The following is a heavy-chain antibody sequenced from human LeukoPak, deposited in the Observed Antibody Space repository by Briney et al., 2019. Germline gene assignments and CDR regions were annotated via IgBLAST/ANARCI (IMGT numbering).Heavy chain of an antibody. CDR3: ARYFYDSSGSSSDAFDI. V-gene: IGHV1-2*02. J-gene: IGHJ3*02. D-gene: IGHD3-22*01. Sequence: ASVKVSCKTSGYTFTGYYMHWGRQAPGQGLEWMGGINPNSGGTNYAQRFQGRVTMTRDTSMSTAYMELSRLRSDDSAVYYCARYFYDSSGSSSDAFDIWGQGKMVTVSS. CDR2: INPNSGGT. CDR1: GYTFTGYY.